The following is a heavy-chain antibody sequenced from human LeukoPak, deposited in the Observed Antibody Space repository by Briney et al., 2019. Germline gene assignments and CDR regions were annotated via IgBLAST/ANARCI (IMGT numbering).Heavy chain of an antibody. CDR2: ISAYNGNT. CDR3: ARESSGWYRFDY. D-gene: IGHD6-19*01. V-gene: IGHV1-18*01. CDR1: GYTFTSYG. J-gene: IGHJ4*02. Sequence: ASVRVSCKASGYTFTSYGISWVRQAPGQGLEWMGWISAYNGNTNYAQKLQGRVTMTTDTSTSTAYMELRSLRSDDTAVYYCARESSGWYRFDYWGQGTLVTVSS.